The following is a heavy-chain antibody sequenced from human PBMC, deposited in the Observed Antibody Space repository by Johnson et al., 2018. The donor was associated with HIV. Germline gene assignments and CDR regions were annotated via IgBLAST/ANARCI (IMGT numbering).Heavy chain of an antibody. Sequence: VQLVESGGSVVRPWGSLRLSCAASGFLFNNHGMNWVRQAPGRELEWVSGINWIGRSTAYAASVKCRFTISRDNSKNTLYLQMNSLRTEDTAVYYCASESRWKYAGGDLWGQGTLVTVSS. CDR2: INWIGRST. V-gene: IGHV3-20*04. J-gene: IGHJ3*01. D-gene: IGHD1-7*01. CDR1: GFLFNNHG. CDR3: ASESRWKYAGGDL.